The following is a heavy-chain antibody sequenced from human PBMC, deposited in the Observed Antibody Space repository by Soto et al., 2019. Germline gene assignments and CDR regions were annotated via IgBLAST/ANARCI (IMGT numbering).Heavy chain of an antibody. D-gene: IGHD2-2*02. J-gene: IGHJ4*02. CDR1: GFDFNKYA. Sequence: PXGSLRLSCAAFGFDFNKYAMTWVRQAPGKGLHWVSSITSNGDSTYYADSVKGRFTTSRDNSKNTLYLQMNSLRADDTAVFYCAKDSPSYTTSPFYFDSWGQGTLVTVSS. V-gene: IGHV3-23*01. CDR3: AKDSPSYTTSPFYFDS. CDR2: ITSNGDST.